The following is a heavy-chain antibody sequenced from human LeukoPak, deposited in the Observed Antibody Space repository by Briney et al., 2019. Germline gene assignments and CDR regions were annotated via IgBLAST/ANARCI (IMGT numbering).Heavy chain of an antibody. Sequence: PSETLSLTCAVYCGSFSGYYWSWIRQPPGKGLEWIGEINHSGSTNYNPSLKSRVTISVDTSKNQFSLKLSSVTAADTAVYYCARGSGRRYCSGGSCYGNPFPYYFDYWGQGTLVTVSS. J-gene: IGHJ4*02. D-gene: IGHD2-15*01. CDR1: CGSFSGYY. V-gene: IGHV4-34*01. CDR3: ARGSGRRYCSGGSCYGNPFPYYFDY. CDR2: INHSGST.